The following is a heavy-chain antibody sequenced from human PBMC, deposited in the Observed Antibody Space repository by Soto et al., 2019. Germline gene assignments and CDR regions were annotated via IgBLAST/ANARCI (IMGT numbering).Heavy chain of an antibody. D-gene: IGHD2-21*02. CDR1: GGSISSGGYA. CDR2: IYQSGST. V-gene: IGHV4-30-2*01. J-gene: IGHJ4*02. CDR3: ARSYSGGDAYFDY. Sequence: SETLSLTCAVSGGSISSGGYAWAWIRQPPGKGLEWVGYIYQSGSTYYNPSLKSRVTIAADRSKNQFSLNLASVTAADTAVYYCARSYSGGDAYFDYWGQGTVVTVTS.